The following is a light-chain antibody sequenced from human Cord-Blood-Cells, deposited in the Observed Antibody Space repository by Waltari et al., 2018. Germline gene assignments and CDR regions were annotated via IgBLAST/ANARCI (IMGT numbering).Light chain of an antibody. J-gene: IGLJ3*02. CDR1: SSDVGGYNS. Sequence: QSALTQPRPVSGSPGQAVTISCNGTSSDVGGYNSFSWYQQHPGKAPKLMIYDVSKRPSGVPDRFSGSKSGNTASLTISGLQAEDEADYYCCSYAGSYTVFGGGTKLTVL. CDR2: DVS. CDR3: CSYAGSYTV. V-gene: IGLV2-11*01.